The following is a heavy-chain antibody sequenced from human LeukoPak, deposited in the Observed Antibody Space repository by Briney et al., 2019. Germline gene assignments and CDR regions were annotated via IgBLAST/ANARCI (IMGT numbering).Heavy chain of an antibody. CDR1: GYSFSSYW. D-gene: IGHD1-26*01. V-gene: IGHV5-51*01. Sequence: GESLKISCKGSGYSFSSYWIDWVRQMPGKGLEWMGVIYPADSDTRYSPSFQGQVTISADKSISTAYLQWSSLNASDTAMYYCARRGWVGSSHDAFDIWGQGTMVTVSS. CDR2: IYPADSDT. J-gene: IGHJ3*02. CDR3: ARRGWVGSSHDAFDI.